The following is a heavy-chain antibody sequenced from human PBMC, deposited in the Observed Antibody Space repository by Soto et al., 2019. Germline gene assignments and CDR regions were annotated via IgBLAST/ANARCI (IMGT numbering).Heavy chain of an antibody. D-gene: IGHD5-12*01. V-gene: IGHV3-21*01. J-gene: IGHJ6*02. CDR2: IRGFSPYT. Sequence: GGSLRLSCVASGFTFRTYTMNWVRQAPGKGLEWVSGIRGFSPYTFYAESVKGRFTISRDNAKNSLYLQMNSLGVEDTAVYYCARDRGYDATEYYYNAMDVWGQGTTVTVSS. CDR3: ARDRGYDATEYYYNAMDV. CDR1: GFTFRTYT.